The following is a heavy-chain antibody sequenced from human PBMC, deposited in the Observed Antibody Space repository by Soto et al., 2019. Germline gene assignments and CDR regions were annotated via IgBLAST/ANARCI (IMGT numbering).Heavy chain of an antibody. CDR3: ARFGGPGLSHNWFDS. Sequence: PGESLKISCKGSGYSFTSYWISWVRQMPGKGLEWMGRIDPSDSYTNFSPSFQGHVTLSADKSINTAYLQWSTLKASDTAMYYCARFGGPGLSHNWFDSWGQGTLVTVSS. V-gene: IGHV5-10-1*01. CDR1: GYSFTSYW. J-gene: IGHJ5*01. D-gene: IGHD3-16*01. CDR2: IDPSDSYT.